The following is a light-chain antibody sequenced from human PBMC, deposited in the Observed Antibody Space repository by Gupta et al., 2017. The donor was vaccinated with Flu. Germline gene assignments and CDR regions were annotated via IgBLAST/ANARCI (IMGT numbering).Light chain of an antibody. CDR1: SVPVTSPSY. V-gene: IGLV7-43*01. CDR3: LHHNGDFYV. Sequence: QTVVTHEPSLTVSPGGPVTLTCASSSVPVTSPSYPNWFLQKPGQAPRALIYDTNSKHSSTPFCFSGSLATATVIMTLSGAEAEDDYYYYSLHHNGDFYVFGTGTKVTVL. CDR2: DTN. J-gene: IGLJ1*01.